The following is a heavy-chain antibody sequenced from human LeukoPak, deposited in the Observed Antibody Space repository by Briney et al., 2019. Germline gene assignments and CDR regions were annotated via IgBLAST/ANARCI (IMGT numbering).Heavy chain of an antibody. CDR1: GFTFSSYA. D-gene: IGHD6-13*01. J-gene: IGHJ4*02. CDR2: ITDSSTST. CDR3: AKGSSSSRPYYFDY. V-gene: IGHV3-23*01. Sequence: GGSLRLSCAASGFTFSSYAMNWVRQAPGKGLEWVSAITDSSTSTYYADSVKGRFTISRHNSKNTLYLQMNSLRAEDTAVYYCAKGSSSSRPYYFDYWGQGTLVTVSS.